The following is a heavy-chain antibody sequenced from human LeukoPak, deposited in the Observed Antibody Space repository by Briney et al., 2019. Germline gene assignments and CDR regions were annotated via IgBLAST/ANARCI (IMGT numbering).Heavy chain of an antibody. V-gene: IGHV5-51*01. CDR3: ARSSVNWFDP. CDR1: GYSFANYW. CDR2: IYPGDSQT. D-gene: IGHD3-3*01. J-gene: IGHJ5*02. Sequence: GESLKISCKGSGYSFANYWNGWVRQVPGKGLEWMGIIYPGDSQTRHSPSFQGQVTISADKFISTAYLQWSSLKASDTAIYYCARSSVNWFDPWGQGTLVTVSS.